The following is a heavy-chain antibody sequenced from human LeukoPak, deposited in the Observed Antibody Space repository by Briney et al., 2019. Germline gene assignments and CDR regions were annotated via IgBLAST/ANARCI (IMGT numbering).Heavy chain of an antibody. D-gene: IGHD3-10*01. V-gene: IGHV4-39*01. Sequence: SETLSLTCTVSGGSISSYYWGWIRQPPGKGLEWIGSFYYSGSTYYNPSLKSRVTISVDTSKNRFSLKLSSVTAADTAVYYCARHERSSITMVRGVKPKKWFDPWGQGTLVTVSS. CDR3: ARHERSSITMVRGVKPKKWFDP. CDR2: FYYSGST. J-gene: IGHJ5*02. CDR1: GGSISSYY.